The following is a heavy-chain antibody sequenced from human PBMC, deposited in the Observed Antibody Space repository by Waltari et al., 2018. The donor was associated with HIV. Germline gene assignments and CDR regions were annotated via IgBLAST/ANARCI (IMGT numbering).Heavy chain of an antibody. V-gene: IGHV3-33*01. CDR1: GFTFGSFG. Sequence: VQLMESGGGVVQPGKSLRLSCATSGFTFGSFGIHWFRQAPGKGLEWVAVINYDGSNKFYAESVKGRFLISRDNSKNTLFLQMNSLRDEDTGLYYCARDKAPYSSSSAVDYWGQGTLVTVS. D-gene: IGHD6-6*01. CDR3: ARDKAPYSSSSAVDY. CDR2: INYDGSNK. J-gene: IGHJ4*02.